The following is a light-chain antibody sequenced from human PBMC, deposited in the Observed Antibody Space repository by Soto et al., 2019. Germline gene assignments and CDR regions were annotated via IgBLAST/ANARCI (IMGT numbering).Light chain of an antibody. CDR3: PQSSNSPMYT. V-gene: IGKV1-39*01. J-gene: IGKJ2*01. CDR1: QSIAYY. CDR2: AAS. Sequence: DIQMTQSPSSLSASVGDRVTITCRASQSIAYYLNWFQQKPGKAPKLLIYAASSLQSGVPSRFSGSGSGTDFPLTISSLQPEDFATYYCPQSSNSPMYTFGQGTKLYVK.